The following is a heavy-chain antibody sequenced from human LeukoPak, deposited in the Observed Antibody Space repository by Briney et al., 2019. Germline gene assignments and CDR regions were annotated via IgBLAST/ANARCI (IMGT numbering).Heavy chain of an antibody. V-gene: IGHV3-30*18. CDR2: ISYDGSNK. J-gene: IGHJ4*02. D-gene: IGHD6-13*01. CDR1: GFTFSSYG. CDR3: AKDGSSWTGFDY. Sequence: GRSLRLSYAASGFTFSSYGMHWVRQAPGKGLEWVAVISYDGSNKYYADSVKGRFTISRDNSKNTLYLQMNSLRAEDTAVYYCAKDGSSWTGFDYWGQGTLVTVSS.